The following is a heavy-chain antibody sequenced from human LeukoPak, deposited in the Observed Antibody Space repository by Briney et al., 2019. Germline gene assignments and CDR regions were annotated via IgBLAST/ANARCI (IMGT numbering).Heavy chain of an antibody. D-gene: IGHD2/OR15-2a*01. CDR1: GYTFTKHG. CDR3: ARTWDSTTWNYYYGMDV. V-gene: IGHV1-18*01. CDR2: ISPYNGNT. Sequence: GASVKVSCKSSGYTFTKHGITWVRQAPGPGLEWMGWISPYNGNTNYAQKFQGRVTMTTDTSTSTAYMELRSLRSDDTAVYYCARTWDSTTWNYYYGMDVWGHGTTVTVSS. J-gene: IGHJ6*02.